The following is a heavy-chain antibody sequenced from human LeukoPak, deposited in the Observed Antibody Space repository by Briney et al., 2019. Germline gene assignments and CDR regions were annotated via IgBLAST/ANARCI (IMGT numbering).Heavy chain of an antibody. CDR1: GYTFTSYG. Sequence: GASVKVSCEASGYTFTSYGINWVRQAPGQGLEWMGWISTYNGDTNYAQNLQGRVTMTTDTSTSTAYMELRSLRSDDTAVYYCARGWVNYYDSSGYHSPNWFDPWGQGTLVTVSS. CDR2: ISTYNGDT. V-gene: IGHV1-18*01. J-gene: IGHJ5*02. CDR3: ARGWVNYYDSSGYHSPNWFDP. D-gene: IGHD3-22*01.